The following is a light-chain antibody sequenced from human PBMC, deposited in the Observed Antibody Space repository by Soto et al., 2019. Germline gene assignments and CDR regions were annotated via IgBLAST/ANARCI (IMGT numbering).Light chain of an antibody. J-gene: IGKJ2*01. V-gene: IGKV1-5*01. CDR3: QQYNSYPYP. CDR1: QSISSW. Sequence: DIQMTQSPSTLSASVGDRVTITCRASQSISSWLAWYQQKPGKAPKLLIYDASSLESGVPSRFSGSGSGTEFPLTISNLQPDDFATYSCQQYNSYPYPFGQGAKREL. CDR2: DAS.